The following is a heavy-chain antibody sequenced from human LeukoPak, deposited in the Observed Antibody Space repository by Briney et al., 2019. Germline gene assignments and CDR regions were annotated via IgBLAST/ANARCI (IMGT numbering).Heavy chain of an antibody. D-gene: IGHD4-17*01. V-gene: IGHV3-21*01. CDR3: ASQYGDSTYYFDY. CDR1: GFTFSSYS. J-gene: IGHJ4*02. Sequence: GGSLRLSCAASGFTFSSYSMNWVRQAPGKGLEWVSSISSSSSYIYYADSVKGRFTISRDNAKNSLYLQMNSPRAEDTAVYYCASQYGDSTYYFDYWGQGTLVTVSS. CDR2: ISSSSSYI.